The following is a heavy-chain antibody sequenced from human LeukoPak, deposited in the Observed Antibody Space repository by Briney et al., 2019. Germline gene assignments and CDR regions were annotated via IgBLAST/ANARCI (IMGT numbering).Heavy chain of an antibody. V-gene: IGHV3-30*18. CDR2: ISHDGSNK. Sequence: GGSLRLSCAASGLTFSSYGMHWVRQAPGKGLEWVAVISHDGSNKYYADSVKGRFTISRDNSKNTLYLQMNSLRAEDTAVYYCAKGIAEYYYDSSGLRYYFDYWGQGTLITVSS. D-gene: IGHD3-22*01. CDR3: AKGIAEYYYDSSGLRYYFDY. J-gene: IGHJ4*02. CDR1: GLTFSSYG.